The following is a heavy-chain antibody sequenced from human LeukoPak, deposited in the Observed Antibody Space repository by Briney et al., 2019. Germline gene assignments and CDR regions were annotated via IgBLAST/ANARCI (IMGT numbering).Heavy chain of an antibody. Sequence: GRSLRLSCAASGFTFDDYAMHWVRQAPGKGLEWVSGISWNSGSIGYADSVKGRFTISRDNAKNSLYLQMNSLRAEDTALYYCAKDMGACGGGSCYSAQAYGMDVWGQGTTVTVSS. V-gene: IGHV3-9*01. CDR2: ISWNSGSI. CDR3: AKDMGACGGGSCYSAQAYGMDV. J-gene: IGHJ6*02. CDR1: GFTFDDYA. D-gene: IGHD2-15*01.